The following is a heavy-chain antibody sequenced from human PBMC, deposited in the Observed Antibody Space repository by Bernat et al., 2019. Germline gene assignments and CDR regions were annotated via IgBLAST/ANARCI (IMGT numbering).Heavy chain of an antibody. J-gene: IGHJ6*02. V-gene: IGHV3-43*02. CDR1: GFTFDDYA. D-gene: IGHD1-14*01. CDR2: ISGDGSST. Sequence: EVQLVESGGAVVQPGGSLRLSCATSGFTFDDYAMHWVRQVPGKGLEWVSLISGDGSSTYYAESVKGRFTISRDNSKNSLYLQMNSLRTEDTALFYCAKDMRYNRPFEGMDVWGQGTTVTVSS. CDR3: AKDMRYNRPFEGMDV.